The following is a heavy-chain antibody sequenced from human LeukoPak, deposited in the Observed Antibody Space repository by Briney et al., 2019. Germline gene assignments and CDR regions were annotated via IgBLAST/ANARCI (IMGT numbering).Heavy chain of an antibody. D-gene: IGHD6-13*01. CDR2: ISWNGGSI. J-gene: IGHJ6*02. V-gene: IGHV3-9*01. CDR3: AKDSAAGPYYYGMDV. Sequence: GGSLRLSCAASGFTFGNSAMNWVRQAPGKGLEWVADISWNGGSIYYVDSVKGRFTISRDNAKNSLYLQMNSLRAEDTALYYCAKDSAAGPYYYGMDVWGQGTTVTVSS. CDR1: GFTFGNSA.